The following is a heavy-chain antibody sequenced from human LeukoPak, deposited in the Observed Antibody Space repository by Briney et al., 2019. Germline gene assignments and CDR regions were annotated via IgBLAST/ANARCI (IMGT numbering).Heavy chain of an antibody. V-gene: IGHV3-21*01. CDR3: ARDQRPVLRYFDWLLKENWFDP. J-gene: IGHJ5*02. CDR1: GFTFSSYS. D-gene: IGHD3-9*01. CDR2: ISSSSSYI. Sequence: GGSLRLSCAAYGFTFSSYSMNWVRQAPGKGLEWVSSISSSSSYIYYADSVKGRFTISRDNAKNSLYLQMNSLRAEDTAVYYCARDQRPVLRYFDWLLKENWFDPWGQGTLVTVSS.